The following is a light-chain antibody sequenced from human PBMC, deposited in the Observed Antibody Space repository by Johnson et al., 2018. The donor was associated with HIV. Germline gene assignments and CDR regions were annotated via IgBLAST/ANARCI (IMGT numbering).Light chain of an antibody. CDR2: ENN. CDR1: SSNIGNNY. V-gene: IGLV1-51*02. Sequence: QPVLTQPPSVSAAPGQKVTISCSGSSSNIGNNYVSWYQQLPGTAPKLLIYENNKRPSGIPDRFSGSKSGTSATLGITGLQTGDEADYYCGTWDSSLSAGRYVFGTGTKVTVL. CDR3: GTWDSSLSAGRYV. J-gene: IGLJ1*01.